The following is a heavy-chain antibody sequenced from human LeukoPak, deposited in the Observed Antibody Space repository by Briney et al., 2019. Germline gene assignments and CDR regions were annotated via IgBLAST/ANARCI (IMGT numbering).Heavy chain of an antibody. D-gene: IGHD1-26*01. J-gene: IGHJ4*02. CDR2: VSATGDSS. V-gene: IGHV3-23*01. CDR3: AKSGVSESYSYSFDC. Sequence: GGSLRLSCAASGFTFSNYAMSWVRQTPGKGLEWASGVSATGDSSYYAGSVKGRFTISRDNSKNTLFLQMDSLRAEDTAVYYCAKSGVSESYSYSFDCWGQGTLVTVSS. CDR1: GFTFSNYA.